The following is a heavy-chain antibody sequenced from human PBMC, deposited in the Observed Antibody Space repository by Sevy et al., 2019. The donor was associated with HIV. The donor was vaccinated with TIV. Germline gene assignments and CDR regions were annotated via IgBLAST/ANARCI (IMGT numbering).Heavy chain of an antibody. CDR2: ISSSSNYI. Sequence: GGSLRLSCAASGFTFSSYNMNWVRQAPGKGLEWVSSISSSSNYINYAGPVKGRFIISRENAKNSLYLEMNTLRAEDTAVYYCAGVVAYCSGGTCFPGYYYGMDVWGQGTTVTVSS. CDR1: GFTFSSYN. CDR3: AGVVAYCSGGTCFPGYYYGMDV. J-gene: IGHJ6*02. D-gene: IGHD2-15*01. V-gene: IGHV3-21*01.